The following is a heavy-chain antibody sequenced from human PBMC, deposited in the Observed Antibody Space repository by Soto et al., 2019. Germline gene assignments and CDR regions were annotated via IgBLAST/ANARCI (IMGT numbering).Heavy chain of an antibody. V-gene: IGHV3-49*03. CDR2: IRSKAYGGTT. J-gene: IGHJ5*02. Sequence: GGSLRLSCTASGFTFGDYAMSWFRQAPGKGLEWVGFIRSKAYGGTTEYAASVKGRFTISRDDSKSIAYLQMNSLKTEDTAVYYCTRLVGATTVFWFDPWGQGTLVTVSS. D-gene: IGHD1-26*01. CDR3: TRLVGATTVFWFDP. CDR1: GFTFGDYA.